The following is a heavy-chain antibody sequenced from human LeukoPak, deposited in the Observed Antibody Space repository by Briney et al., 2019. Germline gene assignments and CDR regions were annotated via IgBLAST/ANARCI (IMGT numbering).Heavy chain of an antibody. CDR1: GGSFSGYY. Sequence: SETLSLTCAVYGGSFSGYYWSWIRQPPGKGLEWIGEINHSGSTNYNPSLKSRVTISVDTSKNQFSLKLSSVTAADTAVYYCARSYEGAFEIWGQGTMVTVSS. CDR3: ARSYEGAFEI. CDR2: INHSGST. J-gene: IGHJ3*02. V-gene: IGHV4-34*01. D-gene: IGHD5-12*01.